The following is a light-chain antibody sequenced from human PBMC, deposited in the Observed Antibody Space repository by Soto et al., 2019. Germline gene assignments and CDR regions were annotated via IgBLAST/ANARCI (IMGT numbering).Light chain of an antibody. CDR2: RND. Sequence: QSVLTQPPSASGTPGQRVTISCSGSSSNIGSNYVYWYQQLPGTAPKLLIYRNDQRPSGVPDRFSGSTSGTSASLAISGLRSDDEADYYCAAWEDRLSGVVFGGGTQLTVL. J-gene: IGLJ3*02. CDR3: AAWEDRLSGVV. V-gene: IGLV1-47*01. CDR1: SSNIGSNY.